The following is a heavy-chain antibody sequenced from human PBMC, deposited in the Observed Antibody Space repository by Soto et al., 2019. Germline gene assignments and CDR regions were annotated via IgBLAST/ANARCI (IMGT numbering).Heavy chain of an antibody. J-gene: IGHJ6*02. V-gene: IGHV3-64*01. CDR3: ARGAVAGTNYYYGMDV. D-gene: IGHD6-19*01. CDR1: GFTFSSYA. Sequence: GGSLRLSCAASGFTFSSYALHWVRQAPGKGLEYVSAISSNGGSTYYANSVKGRFTISRDNSKNTLYLQMGSLRAEDMAVYYCARGAVAGTNYYYGMDVWGQGTTVTVSS. CDR2: ISSNGGST.